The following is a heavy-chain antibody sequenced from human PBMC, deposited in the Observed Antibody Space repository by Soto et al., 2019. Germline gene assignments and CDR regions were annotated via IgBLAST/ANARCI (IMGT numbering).Heavy chain of an antibody. CDR2: IYWDDDH. Sequence: QITLKESGPTLVRPTQTLMLTCSFSGFSLSTSGVGVGWIRQPPGKALEWLALIYWDDDHRYSPSLKTRLTITKDTSKNQVVLTMTKLDPADTATYYCAREVYSSTYFDSWGQGTLVTVSS. V-gene: IGHV2-5*02. CDR3: AREVYSSTYFDS. CDR1: GFSLSTSGVG. D-gene: IGHD6-13*01. J-gene: IGHJ4*02.